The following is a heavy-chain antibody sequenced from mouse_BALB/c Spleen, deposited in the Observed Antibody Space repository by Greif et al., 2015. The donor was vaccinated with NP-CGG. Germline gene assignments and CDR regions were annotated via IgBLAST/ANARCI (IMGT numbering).Heavy chain of an antibody. CDR3: TRSGYDYDGSWFAY. V-gene: IGHV1S127*01. CDR2: IDPSDSYT. J-gene: IGHJ3*01. Sequence: QVQLKQSGAELVKPGASVKMSCKASGYTFTSYWMHWVKQRPGQGLEWIGTIDPSDSYTSYNQKFKGKATLTVDTSSSTAYMQLSSLTSEDSAVYYCTRSGYDYDGSWFAYWGQGTLVTVSA. D-gene: IGHD2-4*01. CDR1: GYTFTSYW.